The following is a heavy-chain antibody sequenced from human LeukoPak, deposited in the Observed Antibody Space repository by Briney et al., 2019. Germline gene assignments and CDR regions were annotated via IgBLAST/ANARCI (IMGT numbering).Heavy chain of an antibody. Sequence: ASGRVSCKTSGYTFTAYYMHWVRQAPGQGREWLGWINPNSGDTSYAQKFQGRVTMTRDTSVSTAYVELTRLRSDDTAVYYCARDREHTKTSCSEFDSWGQGTLVTVSS. CDR1: GYTFTAYY. CDR3: ARDREHTKTSCSEFDS. J-gene: IGHJ5*01. CDR2: INPNSGDT. V-gene: IGHV1-2*02. D-gene: IGHD2-21*01.